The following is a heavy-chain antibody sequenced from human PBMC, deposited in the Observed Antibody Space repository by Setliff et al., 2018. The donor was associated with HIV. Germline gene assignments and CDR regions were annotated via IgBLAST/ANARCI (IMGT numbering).Heavy chain of an antibody. J-gene: IGHJ4*02. CDR2: MFRTGTI. Sequence: SETLSLTCAVSGYSIRSGYYWGWIRQSPGKGLEWIGTMFRTGTIKFNPSLKSRLSISLDTSKNQFYLNLNSVTAADTAIYYCERGGQSSGYGIEYWGQGKLVTVSS. V-gene: IGHV4-38-2*01. CDR3: ERGGQSSGYGIEY. D-gene: IGHD5-12*01. CDR1: GYSIRSGYY.